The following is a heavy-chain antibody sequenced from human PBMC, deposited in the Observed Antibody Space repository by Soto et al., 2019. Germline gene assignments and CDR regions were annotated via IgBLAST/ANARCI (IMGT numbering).Heavy chain of an antibody. CDR2: IYHSGST. CDR3: ARTPMTTVTYFFDY. V-gene: IGHV4-4*02. D-gene: IGHD4-17*01. Sequence: QVQLQESGPGLVKPSGTLSLTCAVSGDSISSTNWWSWVRQPPGKGLEWIGEIYHSGSTNYNPSRKSRVTIPVDKSKNQFSLTLSSVTAADTAVYYCARTPMTTVTYFFDYWGQGNLVTVSS. CDR1: GDSISSTNW. J-gene: IGHJ4*02.